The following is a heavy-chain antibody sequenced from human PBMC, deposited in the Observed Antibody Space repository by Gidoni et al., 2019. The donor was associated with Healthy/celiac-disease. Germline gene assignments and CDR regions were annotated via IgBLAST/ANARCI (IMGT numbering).Heavy chain of an antibody. CDR3: ARVSLDFWSGYWHFDI. D-gene: IGHD3-3*01. Sequence: QVQLVQSGAEVKKPGASVRVSCKASGYTFTNYGIRWVRQAPGQGLEWMGWISTYNGNTNYAQKLQGRVTMTTDTSTSTAYMELRSLRSDDTAVYYCARVSLDFWSGYWHFDIWGQGTMVTVSS. V-gene: IGHV1-18*01. CDR2: ISTYNGNT. J-gene: IGHJ3*02. CDR1: GYTFTNYG.